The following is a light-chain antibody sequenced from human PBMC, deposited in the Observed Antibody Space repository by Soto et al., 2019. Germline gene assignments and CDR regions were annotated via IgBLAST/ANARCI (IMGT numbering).Light chain of an antibody. J-gene: IGKJ4*01. CDR3: QQYDSYPLT. Sequence: DIQMTQSPSSLSASVRDRVSITCRASQSISSWLAWYQQKPGKAPKLLIYKASDLENGVPSRLSGSGSGTEFALTISSLQPDDFATYYCQQYDSYPLTFGGGTKVDIK. CDR2: KAS. CDR1: QSISSW. V-gene: IGKV1-5*03.